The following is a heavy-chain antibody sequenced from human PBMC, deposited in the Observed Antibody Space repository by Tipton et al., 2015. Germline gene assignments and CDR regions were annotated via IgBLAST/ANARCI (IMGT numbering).Heavy chain of an antibody. CDR1: GFTFSSYW. V-gene: IGHV3-74*01. CDR3: GRGGVFSNNWYPFDY. D-gene: IGHD1-1*01. Sequence: SLRLSCAASGFTFSSYWMHWVRQAPGKGLVWVSRINSDGSSTTYADSVKGRFTISRDNAKNTLYLQMNSLRAEDTAVYYCGRGGVFSNNWYPFDYWGQGNLVTVSS. J-gene: IGHJ4*02. CDR2: INSDGSST.